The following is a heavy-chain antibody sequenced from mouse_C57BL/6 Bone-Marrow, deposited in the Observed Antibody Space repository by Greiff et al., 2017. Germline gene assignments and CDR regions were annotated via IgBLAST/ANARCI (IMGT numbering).Heavy chain of an antibody. CDR1: GYTFTSYW. J-gene: IGHJ2*01. D-gene: IGHD1-2*01. CDR3: ARDYCGPGYYFDY. CDR2: IYPGSGST. Sequence: VQLQQPGAELVKPGASVKMSCKASGYTFTSYWITWVKQRPGQGLEWIGDIYPGSGSTNYTEKFKSQATLTVDTSSSTAYLQLSSLTSEDSAVYYCARDYCGPGYYFDYGGQGTTLTVSS. V-gene: IGHV1-55*01.